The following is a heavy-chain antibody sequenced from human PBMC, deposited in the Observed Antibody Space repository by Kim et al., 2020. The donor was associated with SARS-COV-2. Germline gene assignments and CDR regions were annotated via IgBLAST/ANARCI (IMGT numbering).Heavy chain of an antibody. CDR2: IYSGGSST. Sequence: GGSLRLSCAVSGFTFISYAMNWVRQAPGKGLEWVSIIYSGGSSTYYADSVKGRFTISRDNSKNTLYLQMNSLRAEDTTVYYCAKDPDAAGGNLGYWGQGTLVTVSS. CDR3: AKDPDAAGGNLGY. D-gene: IGHD6-13*01. CDR1: GFTFISYA. J-gene: IGHJ4*02. V-gene: IGHV3-23*03.